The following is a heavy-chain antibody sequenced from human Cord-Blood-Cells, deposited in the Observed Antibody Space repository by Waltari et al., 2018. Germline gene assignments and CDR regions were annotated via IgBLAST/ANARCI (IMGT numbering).Heavy chain of an antibody. CDR2: IDSGGST. CDR1: GFTVSGNY. Sequence: EVQLVESGGGFIQPGGSLRLSCAAPGFTVSGNYMSWVRQAPGKGLEWVSVIDSGGSTYYADSVKGRFTISRDNSKNTLYLQMNSLRAEDTAVYYCARLDSSSWSHFDYWGQGTLVTVSS. CDR3: ARLDSSSWSHFDY. V-gene: IGHV3-53*01. D-gene: IGHD6-13*01. J-gene: IGHJ4*02.